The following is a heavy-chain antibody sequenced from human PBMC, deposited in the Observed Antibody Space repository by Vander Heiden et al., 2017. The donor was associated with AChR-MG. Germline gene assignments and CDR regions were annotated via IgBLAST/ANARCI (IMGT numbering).Heavy chain of an antibody. Sequence: VQLMESGGGVVQPGGSLRLPCEASGFPFNSYSLPWVRQAPGKGREWVAVISFDGDSEYYTDSVKGRFTISRDNSKNTLYVQMNSLRPEDTAIYYCARDKGWATVTAIRTDYFDYWGQGTLVTVSS. CDR2: ISFDGDSE. D-gene: IGHD2-21*02. J-gene: IGHJ4*02. V-gene: IGHV3-30-3*01. CDR3: ARDKGWATVTAIRTDYFDY. CDR1: GFPFNSYS.